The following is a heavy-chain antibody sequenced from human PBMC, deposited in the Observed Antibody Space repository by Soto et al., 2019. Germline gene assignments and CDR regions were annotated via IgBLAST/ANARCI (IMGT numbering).Heavy chain of an antibody. D-gene: IGHD6-13*01. Sequence: XGSLRLSCAASGFTFSSYAMHWVRQAPGKGLEWVAVISYDGSNKYYADSVKGRFTISRDNSKNTLYLQMNSLRAEDTAVYYCARIDSSWYRYYYYGMDVWGQGTTVTVSS. CDR1: GFTFSSYA. J-gene: IGHJ6*02. CDR2: ISYDGSNK. V-gene: IGHV3-30-3*01. CDR3: ARIDSSWYRYYYYGMDV.